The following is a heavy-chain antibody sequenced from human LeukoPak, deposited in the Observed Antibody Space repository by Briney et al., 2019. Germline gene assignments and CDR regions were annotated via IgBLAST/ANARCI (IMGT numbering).Heavy chain of an antibody. CDR1: GGSFSGYY. CDR2: INHSGST. J-gene: IGHJ6*02. D-gene: IGHD3-22*01. Sequence: PSETLSLTCAVYGGSFSGYYWSWIRQPPGKGLEWIGEINHSGSTNYNPSLKSRVTISVDTSKNQFSLKLSSVTAADTAVYYCARYDSSGYYHYYYYSMDVWGQGTTVTVSS. CDR3: ARYDSSGYYHYYYYSMDV. V-gene: IGHV4-34*01.